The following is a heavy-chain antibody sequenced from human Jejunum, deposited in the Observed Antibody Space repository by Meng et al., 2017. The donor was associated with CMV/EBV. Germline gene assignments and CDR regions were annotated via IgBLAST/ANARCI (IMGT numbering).Heavy chain of an antibody. Sequence: LTTSSAASGFTFNSYEMHWVRQPTGRGLELVSGTGTDGETYYADSVKGRFTVSRENAKNSSYLQMNSLTAGDTALYFCVRGSLFSAWGQGTMVTVSS. D-gene: IGHD3-10*02. J-gene: IGHJ3*01. CDR3: VRGSLFSA. V-gene: IGHV3-13*01. CDR2: TGTDGET. CDR1: GFTFNSYE.